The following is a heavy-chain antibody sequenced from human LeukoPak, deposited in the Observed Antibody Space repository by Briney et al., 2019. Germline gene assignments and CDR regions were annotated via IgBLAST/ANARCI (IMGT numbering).Heavy chain of an antibody. J-gene: IGHJ4*02. D-gene: IGHD4-17*01. CDR2: IRGSGGST. Sequence: GGSLRLSCAASGFTFSNAWMSWVRQAPGKGLEWVSAIRGSGGSTYYADSVKGRFTITRDNSKNTLYLQMNSLRAEDTAVYYCAKHDNGDYYYWGQGTLVTVSS. CDR1: GFTFSNAW. V-gene: IGHV3-23*01. CDR3: AKHDNGDYYY.